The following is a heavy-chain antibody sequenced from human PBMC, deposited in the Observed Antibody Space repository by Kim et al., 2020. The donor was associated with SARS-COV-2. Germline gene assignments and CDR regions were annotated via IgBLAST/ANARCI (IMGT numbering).Heavy chain of an antibody. J-gene: IGHJ4*02. CDR2: TA. Sequence: TANYAQKFQGRVTITADESTSTAYMELSSLRSEDTAVYYCAGQSGSYLLCWGQGTLVTVSS. CDR3: AGQSGSYLLC. D-gene: IGHD1-26*01. V-gene: IGHV1-69*01.